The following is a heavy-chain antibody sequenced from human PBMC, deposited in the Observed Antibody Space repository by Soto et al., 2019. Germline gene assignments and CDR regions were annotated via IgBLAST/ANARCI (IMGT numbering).Heavy chain of an antibody. V-gene: IGHV4-39*01. Sequence: SETLSLPCTVSGGSISSSSYYWGWIRQPPGKGLEWIGSIYYSGSTYYNPSLKSRVTISVDTSKNQFSLKLSSVTAADTAVYYCARLAAAGISDYWGQGTLVTVSS. CDR3: ARLAAAGISDY. CDR2: IYYSGST. CDR1: GGSISSSSYY. J-gene: IGHJ4*02. D-gene: IGHD6-13*01.